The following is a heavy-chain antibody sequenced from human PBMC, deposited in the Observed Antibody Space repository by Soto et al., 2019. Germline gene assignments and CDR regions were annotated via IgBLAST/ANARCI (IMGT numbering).Heavy chain of an antibody. D-gene: IGHD3-22*01. CDR1: GYSFTSYW. CDR2: IYPGDSDT. CDR3: AGHWIPYYYDSRGPTYYYGTDV. V-gene: IGHV5-51*01. J-gene: IGHJ6*02. Sequence: GESLKISCKGSGYSFTSYWIGWVRQMPGKGLEWMGIIYPGDSDTRYSPSFQGQVTISADKSISTAYLQWSSLKASDTAMYYCAGHWIPYYYDSRGPTYYYGTDVWGQGTTVTVSS.